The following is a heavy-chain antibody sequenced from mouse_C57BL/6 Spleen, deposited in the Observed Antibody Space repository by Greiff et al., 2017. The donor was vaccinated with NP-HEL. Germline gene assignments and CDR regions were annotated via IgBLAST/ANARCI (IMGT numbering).Heavy chain of an antibody. CDR3: AREGGLGPFAY. V-gene: IGHV5-4*01. CDR1: GFTFSSYA. J-gene: IGHJ3*01. CDR2: ISDGGSYT. D-gene: IGHD4-1*01. Sequence: EVKLVESGGGLVKPGGSLELSCAASGFTFSSYAMSWVRLTPEKRLEWVATISDGGSYTYYPDNVKGRFTITRDNSKNNLYLQMSQLKSEDTAMYYCAREGGLGPFAYWGQGTLVTVSA.